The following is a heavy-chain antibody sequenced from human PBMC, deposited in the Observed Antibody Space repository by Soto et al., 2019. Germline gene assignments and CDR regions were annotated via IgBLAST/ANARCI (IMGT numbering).Heavy chain of an antibody. CDR3: AREMLTTVTYDAYDI. V-gene: IGHV3-11*01. CDR2: ISSSGSTI. J-gene: IGHJ3*02. CDR1: GFTFSDYY. Sequence: PGGSLRLSCAASGFTFSDYYMSWIRQTPGKGLEWVSYISSSGSTIYYGDSVKGRFTISRDNAKNSLYLQMNSLRAEDTAVYYCAREMLTTVTYDAYDIWGQGTMVTVSS. D-gene: IGHD4-17*01.